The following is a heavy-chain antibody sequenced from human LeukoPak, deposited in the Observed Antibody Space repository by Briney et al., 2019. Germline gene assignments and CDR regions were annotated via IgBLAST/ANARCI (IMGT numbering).Heavy chain of an antibody. CDR2: IIPIFGTA. Sequence: GASVKVSCKASGGTFSSYAISWVRQAPGQGLEWMGGIIPIFGTANYAQKFQGRVTITAVESTSTAYMELSSLRSEDTAVYYCARGPLTPEYYYDSSGYYPYFDYWGQGTLVTVSS. CDR1: GGTFSSYA. J-gene: IGHJ4*02. D-gene: IGHD3-22*01. CDR3: ARGPLTPEYYYDSSGYYPYFDY. V-gene: IGHV1-69*13.